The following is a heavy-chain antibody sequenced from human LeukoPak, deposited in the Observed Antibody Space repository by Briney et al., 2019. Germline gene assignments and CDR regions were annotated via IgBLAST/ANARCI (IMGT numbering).Heavy chain of an antibody. D-gene: IGHD3-22*01. CDR2: ITGSGAHT. V-gene: IGHV3-23*01. Sequence: HPGGSLRLSCATSGFTFRSFSVSWVRQAPEKGLEWVSSITGSGAHTNYADSVKGRFTISRDNSKNTLYLQMNSLRAEDTAVYFCAKRGVVIRVILVGFHKEAYYFDSWGQGALVTVSS. CDR3: AKRGVVIRVILVGFHKEAYYFDS. CDR1: GFTFRSFS. J-gene: IGHJ4*02.